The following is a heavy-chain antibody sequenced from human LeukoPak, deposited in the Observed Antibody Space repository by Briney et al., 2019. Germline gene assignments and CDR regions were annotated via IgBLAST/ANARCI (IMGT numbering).Heavy chain of an antibody. J-gene: IGHJ4*02. Sequence: SETLSLTCTVSGGSISSYYWSWIRQPPGKGLQWIGYIYYSGGTNYNPSLKSRVTISVDTSKNQFSLKLSSVTAADTAVYYCARGLRFWVYWGQGTLVTVSS. CDR3: ARGLRFWVY. CDR2: IYYSGGT. CDR1: GGSISSYY. D-gene: IGHD3-3*01. V-gene: IGHV4-59*12.